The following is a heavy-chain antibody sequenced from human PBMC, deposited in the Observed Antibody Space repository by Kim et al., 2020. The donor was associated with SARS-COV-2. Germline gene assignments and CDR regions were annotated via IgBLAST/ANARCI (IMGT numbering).Heavy chain of an antibody. CDR1: GFTFSSYA. J-gene: IGHJ4*02. Sequence: GGSLRLSCAASGFTFSSYAMSWVRQAPGKGLELVSAISGSGGSTYYADSVKGRFTISRDNSKNTLYLQMNSLGAEDTAVYYCAKDSGCSSTSCYSPPGDYWGQGTLVTVSS. D-gene: IGHD2-2*01. V-gene: IGHV3-23*01. CDR3: AKDSGCSSTSCYSPPGDY. CDR2: ISGSGGST.